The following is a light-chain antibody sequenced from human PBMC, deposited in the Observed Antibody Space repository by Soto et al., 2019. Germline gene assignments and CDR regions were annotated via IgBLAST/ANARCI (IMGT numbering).Light chain of an antibody. Sequence: QSALTQPRSVSGSPGQSVTISCTGTSSDVGGYNFVSWYQQHPGKAPKFMIYDVSKRPSGVPDRFSGSRSGNTASLTISGLQAEDEADYSCCSYAGSSLVFGGGTKLTVL. V-gene: IGLV2-11*01. CDR1: SSDVGGYNF. J-gene: IGLJ2*01. CDR2: DVS. CDR3: CSYAGSSLV.